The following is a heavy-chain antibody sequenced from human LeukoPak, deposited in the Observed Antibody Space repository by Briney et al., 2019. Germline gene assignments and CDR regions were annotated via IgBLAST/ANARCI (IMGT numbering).Heavy chain of an antibody. J-gene: IGHJ4*02. D-gene: IGHD3-10*01. CDR2: IYPGDSDT. CDR3: ATAKTLLYSTPYYFDY. V-gene: IGHV5-51*01. CDR1: GYKFATYW. Sequence: GESLKISCKGSGYKFATYWIGWVRQMPGKGLEWMGIIYPGDSDTRYSPSFRGQVTISADKSISTAYLQWSSLKASDTALYYCATAKTLLYSTPYYFDYWGQGTLVTVSS.